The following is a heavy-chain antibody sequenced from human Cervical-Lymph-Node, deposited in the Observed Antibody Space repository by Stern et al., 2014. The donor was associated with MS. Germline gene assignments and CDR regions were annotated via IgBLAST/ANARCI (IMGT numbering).Heavy chain of an antibody. D-gene: IGHD1-1*01. CDR3: ARDTSSPERSDW. CDR1: GFTVSRDY. V-gene: IGHV3-53*01. Sequence: EVQLVESGGGVIQPGGSLRLSCTASGFTVSRDYMTWVRQAPGKGLEWVSLITNVGSTFYPDPVKGRFTISRDDSKNTVYLHMTSLRAEDTAMYYCARDTSSPERSDWWGQGTLVTVSS. CDR2: ITNVGST. J-gene: IGHJ4*02.